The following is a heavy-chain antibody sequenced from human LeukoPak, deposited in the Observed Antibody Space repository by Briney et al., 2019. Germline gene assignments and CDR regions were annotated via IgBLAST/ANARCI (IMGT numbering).Heavy chain of an antibody. CDR3: ARDGAYCGGDCSGGYFDL. Sequence: SETLSLTCAVYGGSFSGYYWSWIRQPPGKGLEWIGEINHNGSTNYNPSLKSRVTISVDTSKNQFSLKLSSVTAADTAAYYCARDGAYCGGDCSGGYFDLWGRGTLVTVSS. V-gene: IGHV4-34*01. J-gene: IGHJ2*01. CDR1: GGSFSGYY. CDR2: INHNGST. D-gene: IGHD2-21*02.